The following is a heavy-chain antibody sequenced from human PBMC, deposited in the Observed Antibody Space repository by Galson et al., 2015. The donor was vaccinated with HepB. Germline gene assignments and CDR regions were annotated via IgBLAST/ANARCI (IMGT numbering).Heavy chain of an antibody. D-gene: IGHD5-12*01. V-gene: IGHV4-4*07. J-gene: IGHJ6*03. Sequence: SETLSLTCSVSGGSISSYYWSWIRQPAGKGLDWIGRIYTSGSTNYNPSLKSRVTMSVDTSKNQFSLKLSSVTAADTAVYYCARDMGGTVATTLGLDYYYYMDVWGKGTTVTVSS. CDR3: ARDMGGTVATTLGLDYYYYMDV. CDR2: IYTSGST. CDR1: GGSISSYY.